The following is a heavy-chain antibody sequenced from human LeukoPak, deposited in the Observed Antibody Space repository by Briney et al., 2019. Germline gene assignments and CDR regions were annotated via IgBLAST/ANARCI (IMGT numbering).Heavy chain of an antibody. CDR2: IWYDGSSK. J-gene: IGHJ4*02. CDR1: GFTFSSYG. D-gene: IGHD3-10*01. Sequence: GGSLRLSCAASGFTFSSYGMHWVRQAPGKGLEWVAVIWYDGSSKYYADSVKGRFTISRDNSKNTLYLQMNSLRAEDTAVYYCARAPVMVRGVLDYWGQGTLVTVSS. CDR3: ARAPVMVRGVLDY. V-gene: IGHV3-33*01.